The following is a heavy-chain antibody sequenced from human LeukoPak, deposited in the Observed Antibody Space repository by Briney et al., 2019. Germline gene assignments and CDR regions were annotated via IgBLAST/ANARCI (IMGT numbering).Heavy chain of an antibody. CDR2: ISYDGSNK. Sequence: GGSLRLSCAASGFTFSSYAMSWVRQAPGKGLEWVAVISYDGSNKYYADSVKGRFTISRDNSKNTLYLQMNSLRVEDTAVYHCARTTRIFFPTSGFDYWGQGTLVTVSS. J-gene: IGHJ4*02. CDR3: ARTTRIFFPTSGFDY. V-gene: IGHV3-30-3*01. CDR1: GFTFSSYA. D-gene: IGHD2-15*01.